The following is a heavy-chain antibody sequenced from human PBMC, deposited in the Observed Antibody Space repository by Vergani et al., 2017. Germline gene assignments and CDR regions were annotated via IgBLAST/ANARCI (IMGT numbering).Heavy chain of an antibody. CDR1: GFTFSSYA. J-gene: IGHJ4*02. CDR3: TSPYCGGECHEDY. D-gene: IGHD2-21*01. V-gene: IGHV3-23*01. CDR2: ISGSGGST. Sequence: EVQLLESGGGLVQPGGSLRLSCAASGFTFSSYAMSWVRQAPGKGLEWVSAISGSGGSTYYADSVKGRFTISRDNSKNTLYLQMNSLRAEDTAVYYCTSPYCGGECHEDYWGQGALVTVSS.